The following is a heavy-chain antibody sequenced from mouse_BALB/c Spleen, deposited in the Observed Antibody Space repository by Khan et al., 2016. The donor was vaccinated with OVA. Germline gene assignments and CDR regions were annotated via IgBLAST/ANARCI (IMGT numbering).Heavy chain of an antibody. J-gene: IGHJ3*01. V-gene: IGHV1S137*01. Sequence: QVQLMQSGAELVRPGVSVKISCKGSGYTFTDYAMHWVKQSHAKSLEWIGVISTYYGDADYNQKFKGKATMTVDKSSSTAYMELARLTSEDSAIYYCARESGNSRFAYWGQGTLVTVSA. CDR1: GYTFTDYA. CDR3: ARESGNSRFAY. CDR2: ISTYYGDA. D-gene: IGHD1-3*01.